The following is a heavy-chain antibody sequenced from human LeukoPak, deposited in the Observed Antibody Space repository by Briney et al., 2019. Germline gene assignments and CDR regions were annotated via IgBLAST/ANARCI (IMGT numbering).Heavy chain of an antibody. Sequence: PAGSLRLSCAASGFTFRSYAMSWVRQAPGKGPEWVSTILGNGAQTLYADSVKGRFTISRDNSKNTLSVQINSLRAEDTAIYYCVKGLEDRHDSSGYYCNWFDPWGQGTLVTVSS. D-gene: IGHD3-22*01. CDR1: GFTFRSYA. V-gene: IGHV3-23*01. CDR2: ILGNGAQT. J-gene: IGHJ5*02. CDR3: VKGLEDRHDSSGYYCNWFDP.